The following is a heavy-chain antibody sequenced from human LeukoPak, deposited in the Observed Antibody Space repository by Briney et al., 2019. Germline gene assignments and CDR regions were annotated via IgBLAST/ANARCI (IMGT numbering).Heavy chain of an antibody. V-gene: IGHV3-74*01. CDR1: GFTFGSYW. CDR2: INTDGGST. J-gene: IGHJ5*02. CDR3: VRSDWFDP. Sequence: PGGSLRLSCAASGFTFGSYWMHWVRQAPGKGLVWVSRINTDGGSTTYADSVKGRFTISRDNAKNTLYLQMNSLRVEDTAVYHCVRSDWFDPWGQGTLVTVSS.